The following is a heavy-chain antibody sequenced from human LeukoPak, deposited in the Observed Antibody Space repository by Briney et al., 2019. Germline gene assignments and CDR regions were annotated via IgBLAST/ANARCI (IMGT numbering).Heavy chain of an antibody. CDR3: ARVISGSSGWYGGVDY. J-gene: IGHJ4*02. CDR2: ISGSTGRT. V-gene: IGHV3-23*01. CDR1: GFTFSTYA. D-gene: IGHD6-19*01. Sequence: GGSLRLSCAASGFTFSTYAMSWVRQAPGKGLEWVSAISGSTGRTYYADSVKGRFTISRDNSKNTLYLQMNSLRAEDTALYYCARVISGSSGWYGGVDYWGQGTLVTVSS.